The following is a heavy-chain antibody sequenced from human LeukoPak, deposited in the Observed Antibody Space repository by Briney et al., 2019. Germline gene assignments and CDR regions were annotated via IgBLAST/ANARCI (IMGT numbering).Heavy chain of an antibody. CDR3: ARGAVYYYGSGSYFPWFDP. Sequence: SETLSLTCTVSGDSISSSTYSWGWIRQPPGKGLEWIGSVYYSRSTHYNPSLKSRVTISLDTSNNQFSLKVTSVTAADTAVYYCARGAVYYYGSGSYFPWFDPWGQGTLVTVSS. D-gene: IGHD3-10*01. V-gene: IGHV4-39*07. CDR1: GDSISSSTYS. CDR2: VYYSRST. J-gene: IGHJ5*02.